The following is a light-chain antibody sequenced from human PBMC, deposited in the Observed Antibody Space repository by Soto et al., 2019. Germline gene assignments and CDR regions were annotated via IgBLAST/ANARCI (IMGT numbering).Light chain of an antibody. CDR2: DAS. CDR1: QSISSW. J-gene: IGKJ1*01. Sequence: GDRVTITCRASQSISSWLAWYQQKPGKAPKLLIYDASSLESGVPSRFSGSGSGTEFTLTISSLQPDDFATYYCQQYNSSWTFGQGIKVEIK. V-gene: IGKV1-5*01. CDR3: QQYNSSWT.